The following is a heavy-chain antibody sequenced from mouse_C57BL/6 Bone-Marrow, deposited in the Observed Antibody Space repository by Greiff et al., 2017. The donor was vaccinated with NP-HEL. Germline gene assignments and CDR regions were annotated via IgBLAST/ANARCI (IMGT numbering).Heavy chain of an antibody. D-gene: IGHD1-1*01. CDR2: IRSGGSYT. Sequence: DVHLVESGGDLVKPGGSLKLSCAASGFTFSSYGMSWVRQTPDNRLEWVATIRSGGSYTYYPASVKGRFTIARDNAKNTLYLQMRSLKSEDTAMYYCARRTTVVSYWYFDVWGTGTTVTVSS. V-gene: IGHV5-6*01. J-gene: IGHJ1*03. CDR1: GFTFSSYG. CDR3: ARRTTVVSYWYFDV.